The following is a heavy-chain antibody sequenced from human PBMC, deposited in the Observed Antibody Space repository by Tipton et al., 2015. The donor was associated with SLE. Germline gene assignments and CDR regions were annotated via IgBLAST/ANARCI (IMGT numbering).Heavy chain of an antibody. CDR3: TRLVHDYSNWFDP. D-gene: IGHD4-11*01. CDR1: GYSITSNNY. CDR2: IHHDGAT. J-gene: IGHJ5*02. Sequence: TLSLTCTVSGYSITSNNYWGWIRQPPGKGLEWIGSIHHDGATYYNPSLKSRVTLSMDTSKSQFSLKLSSVTATDTAVYYCTRLVHDYSNWFDPWGQGTLVTVSS. V-gene: IGHV4-38-2*02.